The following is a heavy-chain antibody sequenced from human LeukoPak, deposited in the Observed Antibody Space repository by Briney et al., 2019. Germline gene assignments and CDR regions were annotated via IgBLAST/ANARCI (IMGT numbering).Heavy chain of an antibody. Sequence: GRSLRLSCAASGFTFTTYGMHWVRQAPGKGLEWVSAISGSGGSTYYPDSVKGRFTISRDNSKNTLYLQMNSLRAEDTAIYYCAKDGGIAARLVDDWGQGTLVTVSS. CDR3: AKDGGIAARLVDD. D-gene: IGHD6-6*01. CDR1: GFTFTTYG. V-gene: IGHV3-23*01. J-gene: IGHJ4*02. CDR2: ISGSGGST.